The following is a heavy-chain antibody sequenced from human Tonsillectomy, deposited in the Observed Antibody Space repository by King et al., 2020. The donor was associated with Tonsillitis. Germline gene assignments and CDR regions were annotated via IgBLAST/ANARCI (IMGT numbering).Heavy chain of an antibody. CDR3: ARGADVDASLDY. D-gene: IGHD2-15*01. CDR1: GYTFSSFY. J-gene: IGHJ4*02. Sequence: VQLVESGAEVKKPGASVKVSCKASGYTFSSFYMHWVRQAPGQGLEWMGIISPSGGSTSDAQKFQGRVTMAIDTSTTTVYMELNSLRSEDTALYYCARGADVDASLDYWGQGTLVSVSS. V-gene: IGHV1-46*01. CDR2: ISPSGGST.